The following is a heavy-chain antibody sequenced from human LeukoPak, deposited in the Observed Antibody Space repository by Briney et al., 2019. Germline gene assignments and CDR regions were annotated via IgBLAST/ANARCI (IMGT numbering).Heavy chain of an antibody. CDR2: ISAYNGNT. J-gene: IGHJ4*02. CDR1: GYTFTSYA. CDR3: ARAPATVTIDY. D-gene: IGHD4-17*01. V-gene: IGHV1-18*01. Sequence: GASVTVSCKASGYTFTSYAISWVRQAPGQGLEWMGWISAYNGNTNYAQKLQGRATMTTHTSTSTAYMELRSVRSDDTAVYYCARAPATVTIDYWGQGTLVTVSS.